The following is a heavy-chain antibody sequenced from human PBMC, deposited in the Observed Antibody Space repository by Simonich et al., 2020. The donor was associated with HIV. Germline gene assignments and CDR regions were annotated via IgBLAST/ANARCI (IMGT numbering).Heavy chain of an antibody. CDR2: TNHSGST. Sequence: QVQLQQWGAGLLKPSETLSLTCAVYGGSFSGYYWSWIRQPPGKGLEWIGETNHSGSTNYNPSLKSRVTISVDTSKNQFSLKLSSVTAADTAVYYCARLTAGGLGEYFQHWGQGTLVTVYS. CDR3: ARLTAGGLGEYFQH. CDR1: GGSFSGYY. V-gene: IGHV4-34*01. D-gene: IGHD6-13*01. J-gene: IGHJ1*01.